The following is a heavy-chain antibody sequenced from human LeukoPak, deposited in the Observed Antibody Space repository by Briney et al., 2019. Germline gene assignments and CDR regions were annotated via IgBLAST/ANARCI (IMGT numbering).Heavy chain of an antibody. CDR1: GVTLSSYA. D-gene: IGHD4-17*01. CDR3: AKDLYGDYDNDY. J-gene: IGHJ4*01. CDR2: ISGSGSIT. Sequence: GGSLRLSCAASGVTLSSYAMSWVRQAPGKGLEWVSGISGSGSITYYADSVKGRFTISRDNSKNTLYLQMNSLRAEDTAVYYCAKDLYGDYDNDYWGHGTLVTVSS. V-gene: IGHV3-23*01.